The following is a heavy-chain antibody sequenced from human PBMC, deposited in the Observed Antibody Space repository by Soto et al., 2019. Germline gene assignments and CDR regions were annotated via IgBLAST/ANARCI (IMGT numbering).Heavy chain of an antibody. D-gene: IGHD3-22*01. V-gene: IGHV3-9*01. CDR3: AKDVGSYYYDTSAYHYDY. CDR1: GFIFEDYA. J-gene: IGHJ4*02. Sequence: SLRLSCVASGFIFEDYAMNWVRQGPGKGLEWVSGISWSSGTIGYADAVKGRFTISRDNAKNSLHLQMNSLRAEDTALYYCAKDVGSYYYDTSAYHYDYWGRGTQVTVSS. CDR2: ISWSSGTI.